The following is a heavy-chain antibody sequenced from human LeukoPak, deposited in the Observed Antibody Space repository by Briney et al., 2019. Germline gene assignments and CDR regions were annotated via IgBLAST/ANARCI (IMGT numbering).Heavy chain of an antibody. CDR1: GGSISGYS. D-gene: IGHD3-9*01. CDR3: ARHLVSSLPTGLDY. CDR2: IHYSGTA. V-gene: IGHV4-59*08. Sequence: SETLSLTCTVSGGSISGYSWSWTRQPPGKGLEYIGYIHYSGTANYTPSLRSRVTISVDTSKNQFSLTLTSVTAGDTAVYYCARHLVSSLPTGLDYWGQGALVTVSS. J-gene: IGHJ4*02.